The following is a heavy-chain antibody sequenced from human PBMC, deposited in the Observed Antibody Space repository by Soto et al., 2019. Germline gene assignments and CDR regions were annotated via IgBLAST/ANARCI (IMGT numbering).Heavy chain of an antibody. CDR1: GGTFSSDT. CDR3: ARGREFCYDSSGSFRDYGMDV. D-gene: IGHD3-22*01. V-gene: IGHV1-69*02. Sequence: QVQLVQSGAEVKKPGSSVKVSCKASGGTFSSDTISWVQQAPGQGLEWMGRIIPILGIANYAQKFQGRVTITADKSTSTAYMELSSLRSEDTAVYYCARGREFCYDSSGSFRDYGMDVWGQGTTVTVSS. J-gene: IGHJ6*02. CDR2: IIPILGIA.